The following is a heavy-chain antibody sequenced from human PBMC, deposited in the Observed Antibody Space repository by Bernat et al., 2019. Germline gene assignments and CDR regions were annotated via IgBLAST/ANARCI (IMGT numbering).Heavy chain of an antibody. V-gene: IGHV3-21*01. CDR3: ARGSYAARAFDI. D-gene: IGHD4-17*01. J-gene: IGHJ3*02. CDR2: ISSSSSYI. Sequence: EVQLVESGGNLVQPGGSLRLSCAASGFTFRSYWIHWVRQAPGKGLVWVSSISSSSSYIYYADSVKGRFTISRDNAKNSLYLQMNSLRAEDTAVYYCARGSYAARAFDIWGQGTMVTVSS. CDR1: GFTFRSYW.